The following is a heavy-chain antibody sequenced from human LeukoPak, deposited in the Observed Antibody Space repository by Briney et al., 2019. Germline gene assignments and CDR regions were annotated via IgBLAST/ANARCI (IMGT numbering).Heavy chain of an antibody. V-gene: IGHV3-33*06. J-gene: IGHJ4*02. Sequence: PGGSLRLSCAASGYSFSEHGMHWVRQAPGKGLEWVAAIWYDASRAEYADSVKGRFTISRDNSKNTLYLQMNSLRAEDTAVYYCAKAGKGKWELPPIDYWGQGTLVTVSS. CDR1: GYSFSEHG. CDR2: IWYDASRA. D-gene: IGHD1-26*01. CDR3: AKAGKGKWELPPIDY.